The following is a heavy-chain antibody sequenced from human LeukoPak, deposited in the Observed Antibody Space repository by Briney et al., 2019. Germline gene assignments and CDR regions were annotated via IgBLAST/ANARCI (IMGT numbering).Heavy chain of an antibody. V-gene: IGHV4-34*01. CDR1: GGSFSGYY. J-gene: IGHJ4*02. CDR2: INHSGST. Sequence: PSETLSLTCAVYGGSFSGYYWSWIRQPPGKGLEWIGEINHSGSTNYNPSLKSRVTISVDTSKSQFSLKLSSVTAADTALYYCARHTYTALDYWGQGTLVIVSS. CDR3: ARHTYTALDY. D-gene: IGHD3-16*01.